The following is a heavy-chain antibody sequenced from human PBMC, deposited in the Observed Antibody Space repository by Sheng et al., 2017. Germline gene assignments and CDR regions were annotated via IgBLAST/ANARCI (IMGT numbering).Heavy chain of an antibody. V-gene: IGHV4-59*01. CDR2: MYYSGST. CDR3: ARGDHFGYYLDY. CDR1: GGSISSYY. D-gene: IGHD3-3*01. J-gene: IGHJ4*02. Sequence: QVQLQESDPGLVKPSETLSLTCTVSGGSISSYYWIWIRQPPGKGLEWIGYMYYSGSTNYNPSLKSRVTISVDTSKNHFSLRLRSVTAADTAVYYCARGDHFGYYLDYWGQGTLVTVSS.